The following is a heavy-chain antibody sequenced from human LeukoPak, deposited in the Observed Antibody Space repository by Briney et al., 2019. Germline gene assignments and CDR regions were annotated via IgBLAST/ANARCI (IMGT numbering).Heavy chain of an antibody. CDR2: MNPNSGNT. V-gene: IGHV1-8*02. Sequence: GASVRVSCKASGGTFSSYAINWVRQAPGQGLEWMGWMNPNSGNTDYAQKFQGRVTMTRNISITTAYMELSSLTSEDTAVYYCARGPHTSGWPQQYYWGQGTLVTASS. CDR3: ARGPHTSGWPQQYY. CDR1: GGTFSSYA. D-gene: IGHD6-19*01. J-gene: IGHJ4*02.